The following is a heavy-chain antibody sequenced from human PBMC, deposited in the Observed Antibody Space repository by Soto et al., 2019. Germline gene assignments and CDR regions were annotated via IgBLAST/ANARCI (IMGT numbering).Heavy chain of an antibody. J-gene: IGHJ4*02. Sequence: ASVKVSCKASGYTFTSYGITWVRQAPGQGLEWMGWISAYNGNTDYGQNLQGRVNMTTDTSTTTAYMELRSLRTDDTAVYYCARDYDYLWGRYRQTPDSWGQGTQLTVSS. CDR1: GYTFTSYG. CDR3: ARDYDYLWGRYRQTPDS. D-gene: IGHD3-16*02. CDR2: ISAYNGNT. V-gene: IGHV1-18*04.